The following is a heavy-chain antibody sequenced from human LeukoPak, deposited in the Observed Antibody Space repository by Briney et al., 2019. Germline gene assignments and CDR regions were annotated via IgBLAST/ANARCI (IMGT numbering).Heavy chain of an antibody. D-gene: IGHD2-2*01. CDR3: ARVEVVPAARGAFDI. Sequence: ASVKVSCKASGGTFSSYAISWVRQAPGQGLEWMGGIIPIFGTANYAQKFQGRVTITTDESTSTAYMELSSLRSEDTAVYYCARVEVVPAARGAFDIWGQGTMVTVSS. V-gene: IGHV1-69*05. CDR1: GGTFSSYA. CDR2: IIPIFGTA. J-gene: IGHJ3*02.